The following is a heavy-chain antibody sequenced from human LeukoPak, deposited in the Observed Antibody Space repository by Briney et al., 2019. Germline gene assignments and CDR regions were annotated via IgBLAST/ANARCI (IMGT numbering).Heavy chain of an antibody. Sequence: RASVKVSCKASGYTFTSYAITWVRQAPGQGLEWMGRIIPMLGVANNAETFQDRVTINADKSTNTMYLELSSLKSEDTAVYYCARERSDCSGSACYSRNRNHSGLDVWGQGTTVTVSS. CDR1: GYTFTSYA. J-gene: IGHJ6*02. CDR2: IIPMLGVA. D-gene: IGHD2-15*01. CDR3: ARERSDCSGSACYSRNRNHSGLDV. V-gene: IGHV1-69*04.